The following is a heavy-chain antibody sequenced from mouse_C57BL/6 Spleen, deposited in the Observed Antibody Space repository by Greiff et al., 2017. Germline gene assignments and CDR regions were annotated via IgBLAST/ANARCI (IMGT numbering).Heavy chain of an antibody. CDR2: IDPANGNT. CDR1: GFNIKNTY. J-gene: IGHJ1*03. CDR3: ARSYYGSSFYWYFEV. Sequence: EVMLVESVAELVRPGASVKLSCTASGFNIKNTYMHWVKQRPEQGLEWIGRIDPANGNTKYAPKFQGKATITADTSSNTAYLQLSSLTSEDTAIYYCARSYYGSSFYWYFEVWGTGTTVTVSS. V-gene: IGHV14-3*01. D-gene: IGHD1-1*01.